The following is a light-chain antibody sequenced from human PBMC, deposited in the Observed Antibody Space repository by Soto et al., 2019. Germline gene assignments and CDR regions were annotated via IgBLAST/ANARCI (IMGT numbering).Light chain of an antibody. J-gene: IGKJ3*01. CDR2: AAS. CDR3: PQSYSTPGT. V-gene: IGKV1-39*01. CDR1: QSISSY. Sequence: DIQMTQSPSSLSASVGDRVTITCRASQSISSYLNWYQQKPGKALKLLIYAASSLQSGVPSRFSGSGSGSDFTLTISSLQPEELATYYWPQSYSTPGTFGPGSKVDIK.